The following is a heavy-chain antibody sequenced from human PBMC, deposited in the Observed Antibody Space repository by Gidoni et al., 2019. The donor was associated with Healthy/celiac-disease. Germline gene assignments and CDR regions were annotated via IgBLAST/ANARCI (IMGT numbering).Heavy chain of an antibody. CDR2: ISSSSCYR. CDR1: GFTFSSYS. J-gene: IGHJ6*02. V-gene: IGHV3-21*01. Sequence: ELQLVESGGGLVKPGGSLRLSCASSGFTFSSYSMNWVRQAPGKGLEWVSSISSSSCYRYDADSVKGRFTISRDNAKNSLYLQMNSLRAEDTAVYYCAGKNYYYGMDVWGQGTTVTVSS. CDR3: AGKNYYYGMDV.